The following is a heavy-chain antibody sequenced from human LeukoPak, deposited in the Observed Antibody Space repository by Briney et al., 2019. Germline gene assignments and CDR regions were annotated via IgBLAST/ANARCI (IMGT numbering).Heavy chain of an antibody. J-gene: IGHJ3*02. D-gene: IGHD3-10*01. CDR2: IYPGDSDT. CDR1: GYTFTSYW. Sequence: GESLKITCKGSGYTFTSYWIGWVRQVPGKGLEWMGIIYPGDSDTEYSPSFQGQVTISADKSISTVYLQWSSLQASDTAMYYCARLGFGHTDAFDIWGQGTMVTVSS. CDR3: ARLGFGHTDAFDI. V-gene: IGHV5-51*01.